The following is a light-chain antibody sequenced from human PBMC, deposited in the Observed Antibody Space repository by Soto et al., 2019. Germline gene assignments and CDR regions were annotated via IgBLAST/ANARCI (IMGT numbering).Light chain of an antibody. Sequence: ERVMTQSPATLSAPPGERVTLSCRASQSVASSVAWYQQKPGQAPRLILYGASTRATGFPARFSGSGSGTEFTLTISSLQSEDFAVYLCQQYHYWPITFGQGTRLEIK. V-gene: IGKV3-15*01. J-gene: IGKJ5*01. CDR1: QSVASS. CDR2: GAS. CDR3: QQYHYWPIT.